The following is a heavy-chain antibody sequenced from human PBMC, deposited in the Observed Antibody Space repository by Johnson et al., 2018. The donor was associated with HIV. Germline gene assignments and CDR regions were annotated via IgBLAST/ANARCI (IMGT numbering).Heavy chain of an antibody. CDR2: ISYDGSNK. J-gene: IGHJ3*02. Sequence: QMLLVESGGGVVQPGRSLRLSCAASGFNFNNYGMHWVRQAPGKGLEWVAVISYDGSNKYFADSVKGRFTISRDNSKNTLYLQMSSLRVEDTAVYYCASVRRGAFDMWGQGTVVTVSS. V-gene: IGHV3-30*03. D-gene: IGHD2-8*01. CDR1: GFNFNNYG. CDR3: ASVRRGAFDM.